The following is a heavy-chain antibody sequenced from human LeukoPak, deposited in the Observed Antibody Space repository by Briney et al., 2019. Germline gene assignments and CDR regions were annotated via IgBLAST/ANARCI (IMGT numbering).Heavy chain of an antibody. CDR1: GFTFDDYA. V-gene: IGHV3-20*04. Sequence: GESLRLSCAASGFTFDDYAMNWVRQVPGRGLEWVSGINWNGRITEYADSVKDRFTISRQNTKNSLYLYMNNLGGEDTAWCFCARGSVQLWLGDSYYYMDVWGKGATVTVSS. J-gene: IGHJ6*03. CDR3: ARGSVQLWLGDSYYYMDV. D-gene: IGHD5-18*01. CDR2: INWNGRIT.